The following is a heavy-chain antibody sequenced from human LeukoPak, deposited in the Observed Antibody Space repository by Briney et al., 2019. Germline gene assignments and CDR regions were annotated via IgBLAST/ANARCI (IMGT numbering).Heavy chain of an antibody. Sequence: GGSQRLSCAASGFTFSSYWMHWVRQAPGKGLVWVSRINSDGSSTSYADSVKGRFTISRDNAKNTLYLQMNSLRAEDTAVYYCAADELYSYGSDYWGQGTLVTVSS. J-gene: IGHJ4*02. CDR2: INSDGSST. CDR3: AADELYSYGSDY. V-gene: IGHV3-74*01. D-gene: IGHD5-18*01. CDR1: GFTFSSYW.